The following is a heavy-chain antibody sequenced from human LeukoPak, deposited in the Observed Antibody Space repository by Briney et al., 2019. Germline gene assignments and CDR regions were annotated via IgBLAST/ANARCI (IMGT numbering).Heavy chain of an antibody. D-gene: IGHD3-3*01. V-gene: IGHV3-23*01. CDR3: AKSRSGYSSGAFDI. CDR2: ISGRAGST. Sequence: GGSLRLSCAASGFTFSSYDMSWVRRAPGKGLEWVSAISGRAGSTYYADSVKGRFTISRDNSKNTLYLQMNSLRAEDTAVYYCAKSRSGYSSGAFDIWGQGTMVTVSS. CDR1: GFTFSSYD. J-gene: IGHJ3*02.